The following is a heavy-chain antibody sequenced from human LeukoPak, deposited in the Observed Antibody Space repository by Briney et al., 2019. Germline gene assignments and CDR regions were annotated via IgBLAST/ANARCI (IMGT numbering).Heavy chain of an antibody. Sequence: SETLSLTCAVYGGSFSGYYWSWIRQPPGKGLEWIGEINHSGSTNYNPSLKSRVTISVDTSKNQFSLKLSSVTAADTAVYYCARGSSLCSGGGCFHFFDYWGQGTLVTVSS. D-gene: IGHD2-15*01. CDR1: GGSFSGYY. CDR3: ARGSSLCSGGGCFHFFDY. CDR2: INHSGST. V-gene: IGHV4-34*01. J-gene: IGHJ4*02.